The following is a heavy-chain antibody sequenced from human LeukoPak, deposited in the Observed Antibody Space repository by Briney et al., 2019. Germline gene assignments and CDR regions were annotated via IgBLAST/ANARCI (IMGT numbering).Heavy chain of an antibody. D-gene: IGHD2-15*01. J-gene: IGHJ4*02. V-gene: IGHV3-23*01. CDR3: AKDKRGYCSGGSCYGLGDYFDY. CDR1: GFTFSSYA. Sequence: GGSLRLSCAASGFTFSSYAMSWVRQAPGKGVEWVSAISGSGGSTYYADSVKGRFTISRDNSKNTLYLQMNSLRAEDTAVYYCAKDKRGYCSGGSCYGLGDYFDYWGQGTLVTVSS. CDR2: ISGSGGST.